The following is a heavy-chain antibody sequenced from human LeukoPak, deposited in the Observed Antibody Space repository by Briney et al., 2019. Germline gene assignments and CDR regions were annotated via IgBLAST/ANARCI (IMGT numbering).Heavy chain of an antibody. CDR1: GFTFSSYA. D-gene: IGHD6-13*01. CDR2: ISGSGGST. J-gene: IGHJ5*02. V-gene: IGHV3-23*01. CDR3: AKDTKYSRRWYSPVPWFDP. Sequence: GGSLRLSCAASGFTFSSYAMSWVRQAPGKGLEWVSAISGSGGSTYYADSVKGRFTISRDNSKNTLYLQMNSLRAEDTAVYYCAKDTKYSRRWYSPVPWFDPWGQGTLVTVSS.